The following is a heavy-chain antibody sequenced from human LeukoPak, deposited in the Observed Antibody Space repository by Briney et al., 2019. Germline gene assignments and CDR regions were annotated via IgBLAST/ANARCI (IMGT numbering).Heavy chain of an antibody. CDR1: GYTFTSYD. D-gene: IGHD5-12*01. CDR2: ISAYNGNT. V-gene: IGHV1-18*01. J-gene: IGHJ5*02. CDR3: ARALIVAKDRGFDP. Sequence: EASVKVSCKASGYTFTSYDIIWVRQAPGQGLEWMGWISAYNGNTNYAQKLQGRVTMTTDTSTSTAYMELRSLRSDDTAVYYCARALIVAKDRGFDPWGQGTLVTVSS.